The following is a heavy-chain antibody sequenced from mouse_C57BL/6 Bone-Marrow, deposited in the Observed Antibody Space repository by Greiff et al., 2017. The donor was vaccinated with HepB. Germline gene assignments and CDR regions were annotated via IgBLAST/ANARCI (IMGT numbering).Heavy chain of an antibody. J-gene: IGHJ4*01. Sequence: VKLMESGPVLVQPSQRLSITCTVSGFSLTSYGVHWVRQSPGKGLEWLGVIWSGGSTDYNAAFISRLSISKDNSKSQVFFKMNSLQADDTAIYYCARKGDYVRLYYAMDYWGQGTSVTVSS. CDR3: ARKGDYVRLYYAMDY. CDR2: IWSGGST. CDR1: GFSLTSYG. V-gene: IGHV2-2*01. D-gene: IGHD2-4*01.